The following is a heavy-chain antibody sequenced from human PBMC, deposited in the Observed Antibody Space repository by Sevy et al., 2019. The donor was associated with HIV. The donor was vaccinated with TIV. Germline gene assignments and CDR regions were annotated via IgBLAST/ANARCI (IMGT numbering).Heavy chain of an antibody. CDR1: GFTFSSYA. CDR3: AKGQSSCWYKDYFDY. J-gene: IGHJ4*02. D-gene: IGHD6-19*01. V-gene: IGHV3-23*01. CDR2: ISGSGGST. Sequence: GGSLRLSCAASGFTFSSYAMSWVRQAPGKGLEWVSAISGSGGSTYYADSVKGRFTISRDKSKNTLDLQMNSLRAEDTAVNYCAKGQSSCWYKDYFDYWGQGTLVTVSS.